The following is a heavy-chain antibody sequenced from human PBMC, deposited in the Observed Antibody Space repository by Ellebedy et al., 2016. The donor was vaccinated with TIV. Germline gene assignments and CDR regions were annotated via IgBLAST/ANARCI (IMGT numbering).Heavy chain of an antibody. D-gene: IGHD3-3*01. Sequence: GESLKISCAAPGFIFSSYGMHWVRQAPGKGLEWVAVIWHDGSNKYYADSVKGRFTISRDNSKNTLYLQMNSLRAEDTAVYYCAKDPITIFGVVWIYWGQGTLVTVSS. CDR2: IWHDGSNK. CDR1: GFIFSSYG. CDR3: AKDPITIFGVVWIY. J-gene: IGHJ4*02. V-gene: IGHV3-33*06.